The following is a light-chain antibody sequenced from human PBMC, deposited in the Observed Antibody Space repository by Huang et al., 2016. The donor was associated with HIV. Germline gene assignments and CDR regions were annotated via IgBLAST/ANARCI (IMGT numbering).Light chain of an antibody. CDR3: QQLNNSPLT. Sequence: IQLTQSPSSLCASVGDRVTITCRASQDISSYLAWYQQKPGKVPKLLIYAASNLQTGVPSRFSGSGAEKDLTLANSSLQPEDFATYYCQQLNNSPLTGGGETRVGIK. CDR1: QDISSY. CDR2: AAS. V-gene: IGKV1-9*01. J-gene: IGKJ4*01.